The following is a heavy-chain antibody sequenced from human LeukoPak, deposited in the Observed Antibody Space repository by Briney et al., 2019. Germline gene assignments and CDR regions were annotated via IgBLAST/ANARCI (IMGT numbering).Heavy chain of an antibody. J-gene: IGHJ4*02. Sequence: GASVKVSCKASGYTFTSYGISWVRQAPGQGLEWMGWISAYNGNTNYAQKLQGRVTMTTDTSTSTAYMELRSLRSDDTAIYYCAKDHANTPVVTNWGQGILASVSS. CDR1: GYTFTSYG. CDR2: ISAYNGNT. D-gene: IGHD2-21*02. CDR3: AKDHANTPVVTN. V-gene: IGHV1-18*01.